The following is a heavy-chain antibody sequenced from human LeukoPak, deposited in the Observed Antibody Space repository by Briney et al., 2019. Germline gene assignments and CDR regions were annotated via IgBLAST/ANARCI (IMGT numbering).Heavy chain of an antibody. Sequence: GGSLILSCAASGFTFSSYSMNWVRQAPGKGLEWVSSISTSGTYIYYADSVKGRFTISRDNAKNSLYLQMNSLRAEDTAVYYCARDPPFIIGTTFFDYWGQGTLVTVSS. CDR2: ISTSGTYI. CDR1: GFTFSSYS. J-gene: IGHJ4*02. D-gene: IGHD1-20*01. CDR3: ARDPPFIIGTTFFDY. V-gene: IGHV3-21*01.